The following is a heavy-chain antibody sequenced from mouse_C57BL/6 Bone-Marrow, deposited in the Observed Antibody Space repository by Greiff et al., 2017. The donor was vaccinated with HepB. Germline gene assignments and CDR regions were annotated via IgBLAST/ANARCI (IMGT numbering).Heavy chain of an antibody. CDR1: GYTFTDYN. V-gene: IGHV1-22*01. J-gene: IGHJ3*01. CDR3: ARTGSSGYVRFAY. Sequence: SGPELVKPGASVKMSCKASGYTFTDYNMHWVKQSHGKGLEWIGYINPNNGGTSYNQKFKGKATLTVNKSSSTAYMELRSLTSEDSAVYYCARTGSSGYVRFAYWGQGTLVTVSA. CDR2: INPNNGGT. D-gene: IGHD3-2*02.